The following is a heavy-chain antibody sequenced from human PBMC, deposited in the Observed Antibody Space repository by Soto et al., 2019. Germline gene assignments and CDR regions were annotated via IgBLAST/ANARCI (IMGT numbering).Heavy chain of an antibody. V-gene: IGHV4-30-2*01. J-gene: IGHJ4*02. CDR3: AAGGGLPRYY. D-gene: IGHD5-12*01. Sequence: QLQLQESRSGLMKPSQTLSLTCAVSGGSISSGGYSWSWIRQPPGKGLEWIGYIYHSGSTYYNPSLKSRVTISVDRSKNQFSLKLSSVTAADTAVYYCAAGGGLPRYYWGQGTLVTVSS. CDR1: GGSISSGGYS. CDR2: IYHSGST.